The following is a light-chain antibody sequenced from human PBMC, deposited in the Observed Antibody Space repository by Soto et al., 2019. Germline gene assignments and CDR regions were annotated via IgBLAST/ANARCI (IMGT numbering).Light chain of an antibody. CDR3: SSYGCSNTLLYV. J-gene: IGLJ1*01. Sequence: QSALTQPASVSGSPGQSITISCTGTSSDVGDYHYVSWYQQHPGKAPKVIIYEVSNRPSGVSNRFSGSKSGNTASLTISGLQAEDEADYYCSSYGCSNTLLYVFGAGTKLTVL. CDR2: EVS. CDR1: SSDVGDYHY. V-gene: IGLV2-14*01.